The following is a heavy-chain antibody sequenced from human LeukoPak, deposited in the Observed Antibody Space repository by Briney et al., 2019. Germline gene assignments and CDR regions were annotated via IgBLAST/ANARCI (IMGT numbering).Heavy chain of an antibody. V-gene: IGHV4-59*04. CDR2: IYHSGST. J-gene: IGHJ4*02. Sequence: SETLSLTCTVSGGSISSYYWSWIRQPPGKGLEWIGSIYHSGSTYYNPSLKSRVTISVDTSKNQFSLKPSSVTAADTAVYYCATTSDYGGNSGVYWGQGTLVTVSS. D-gene: IGHD4-23*01. CDR1: GGSISSYY. CDR3: ATTSDYGGNSGVY.